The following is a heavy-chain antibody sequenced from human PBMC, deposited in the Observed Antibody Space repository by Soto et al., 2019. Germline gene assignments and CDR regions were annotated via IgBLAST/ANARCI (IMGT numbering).Heavy chain of an antibody. CDR3: ARRTSYYQSFVA. D-gene: IGHD3-10*01. J-gene: IGHJ5*02. CDR1: GGSFSGYY. CDR2: INHSGST. V-gene: IGHV4-34*01. Sequence: PSETLSLTCAVYGGSFSGYYWSWIRQPPGKGLEWIGEINHSGSTNYNPSLKSRVTISVDTSKNQFSLKLSSVTAADTAVYYCARRTSYYQSFVAWGQGTLVTVSS.